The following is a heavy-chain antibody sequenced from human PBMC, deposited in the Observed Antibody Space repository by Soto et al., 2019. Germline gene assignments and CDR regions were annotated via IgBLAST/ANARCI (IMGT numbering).Heavy chain of an antibody. D-gene: IGHD2-15*01. CDR3: ASTKDETLYFDY. CDR2: IHYSGST. CDR1: GDSISITSYY. J-gene: IGHJ4*02. Sequence: QLQLQESGPGLVKPSETLSLTCTVSGDSISITSYYWGWVRQPPGKGLEWIGSIHYSGSTYYNPSLQSRVTISGDASKKQFSLKLRSVTAADTAVYYCASTKDETLYFDYWGQGTLVTVSS. V-gene: IGHV4-39*01.